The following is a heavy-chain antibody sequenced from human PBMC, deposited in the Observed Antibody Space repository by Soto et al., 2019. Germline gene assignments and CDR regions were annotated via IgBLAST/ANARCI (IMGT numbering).Heavy chain of an antibody. CDR2: IPNTENKK. CDR1: GFTFSSYG. D-gene: IGHD6-13*01. J-gene: IGHJ3*02. CDR3: ERTAGGRVRGALDI. Sequence: QVHLEESGGGVVQPGTSLRLSCVASGFTFSSYGMHWGGQAPGKGLEWVAVIPNTENKKYYADSVKGRFTISRDNSQNTLFLQMARLMCEDTAMYYCERTAGGRVRGALDIWGQGTMLTVS. V-gene: IGHV3-30-3*01.